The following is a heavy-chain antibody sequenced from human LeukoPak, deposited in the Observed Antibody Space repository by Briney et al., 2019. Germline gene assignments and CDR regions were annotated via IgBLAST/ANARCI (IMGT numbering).Heavy chain of an antibody. V-gene: IGHV3-74*01. CDR2: INSDGSST. D-gene: IGHD5-18*01. J-gene: IGHJ4*02. CDR3: ARDDAAMALLDY. CDR1: GFTFSSYW. Sequence: PGGSLRLSCAASGFTFSSYWVHWVRQAPGKGLVWVSRINSDGSSTSYADSVKGRFTISRDNAKNTLYLQMNSLRAEDTAVYYCARDDAAMALLDYWGQGTLVTVSS.